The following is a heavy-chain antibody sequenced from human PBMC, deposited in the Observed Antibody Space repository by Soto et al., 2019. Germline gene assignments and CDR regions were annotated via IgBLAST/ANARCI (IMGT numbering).Heavy chain of an antibody. Sequence: ASVKVSCKASGYTFTSYAMHWVRQAPGQGLEWMGWINPNSGGTNYAQKFQGWVTMTRDTSISTTYMELSRLRSDDTAVYYCARVKYYDFWSGYYEGNYGMDVWGQGTTVTVSS. CDR1: GYTFTSYA. J-gene: IGHJ6*02. D-gene: IGHD3-3*01. CDR3: ARVKYYDFWSGYYEGNYGMDV. V-gene: IGHV1-2*04. CDR2: INPNSGGT.